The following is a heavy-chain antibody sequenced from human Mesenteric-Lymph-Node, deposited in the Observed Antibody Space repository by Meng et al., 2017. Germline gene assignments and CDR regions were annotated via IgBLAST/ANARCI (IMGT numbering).Heavy chain of an antibody. CDR3: AREAYGWGTCALDY. CDR2: FYTSGST. CDR1: GGSITSGSYY. V-gene: IGHV4-61*02. J-gene: IGHJ4*02. D-gene: IGHD3-10*01. Sequence: QGQLQESGQGLVQPSQTLSLPCTVSGGSITSGSYYWSWIRQSAGRGLEWIGRFYTSGSTNYNPSLKNRVTISADTSKNQFSLRVTSVTAADTAVYYCAREAYGWGTCALDYWGQGTLVTVSS.